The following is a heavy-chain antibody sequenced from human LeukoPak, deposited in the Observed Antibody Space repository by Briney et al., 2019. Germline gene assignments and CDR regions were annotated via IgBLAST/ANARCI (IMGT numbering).Heavy chain of an antibody. CDR2: INPSGGST. CDR1: GYTFTSYY. CDR3: ARQYCGGDCFSSYYYYGMDV. J-gene: IGHJ6*02. Sequence: VASVKVSCKASGYTFTSYYMHWVRQAPGQGLEWMGIINPSGGSTSYAQEFQGRVTMTRDTSTSTVYMELSSLRSEDTAVYYCARQYCGGDCFSSYYYYGMDVWGQGTTVTVSS. D-gene: IGHD2-21*02. V-gene: IGHV1-46*01.